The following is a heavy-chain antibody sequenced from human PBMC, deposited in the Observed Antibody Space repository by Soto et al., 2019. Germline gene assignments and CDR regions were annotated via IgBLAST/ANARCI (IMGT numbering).Heavy chain of an antibody. CDR2: MEPSTGRT. Sequence: QVQLVQSGAEVREPGASVKVSYKASGYSFTSLDISWVRQTAGQGLEWMGWMEPSTGRTGYAQKLQGRVTMTRDTSTNTAYMELTTLTSDDTAFYYCARGVSAGVDYWGQGTLVTVSS. CDR3: ARGVSAGVDY. V-gene: IGHV1-8*01. CDR1: GYSFTSLD. J-gene: IGHJ4*02. D-gene: IGHD1-26*01.